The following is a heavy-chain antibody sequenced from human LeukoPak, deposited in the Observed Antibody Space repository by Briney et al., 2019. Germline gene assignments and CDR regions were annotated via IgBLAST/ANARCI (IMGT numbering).Heavy chain of an antibody. CDR2: ISAYNGNT. V-gene: IGHV1-18*01. Sequence: GASVKVSCKASGYTFTSYGISWVRQAPGQGLEWMGWISAYNGNTNYAQKLQGRVTMTTDTSTSTAYMELRSLRSDDTAVYYCARDYRNYDILTGYRYYFDYWGQGTLVTVSS. CDR3: ARDYRNYDILTGYRYYFDY. D-gene: IGHD3-9*01. CDR1: GYTFTSYG. J-gene: IGHJ4*02.